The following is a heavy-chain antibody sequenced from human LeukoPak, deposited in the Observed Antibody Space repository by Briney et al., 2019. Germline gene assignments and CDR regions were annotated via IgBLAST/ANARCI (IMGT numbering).Heavy chain of an antibody. CDR1: GYTFSGYY. J-gene: IGHJ3*02. Sequence: GASVKVPCKASGYTFSGYYMYWVRQAPGQGLEWMGWINPNSGGTNYAQKFQGRVTMTRDTSIRTVYMEVSRLRSDDTAVYYCARDSGFWNSSDYYRVFDIWGQGTMVTVSS. CDR3: ARDSGFWNSSDYYRVFDI. D-gene: IGHD3-22*01. V-gene: IGHV1-2*02. CDR2: INPNSGGT.